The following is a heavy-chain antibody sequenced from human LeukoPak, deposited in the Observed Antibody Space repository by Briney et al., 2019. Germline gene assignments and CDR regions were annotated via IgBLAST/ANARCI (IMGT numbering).Heavy chain of an antibody. D-gene: IGHD1-1*01. Sequence: SQTLSLTCAISGDSVSSKRAAWNWIRQSPSRGLEWLGRTYYTSTWYNDYALSMKSRMTISADTSKNQFSLHLNSVTPDDTAVYYCARGVGKKRVAATGFDPWGQGTLVIVSS. CDR2: TYYTSTWYN. CDR3: ARGVGKKRVAATGFDP. CDR1: GDSVSSKRAA. J-gene: IGHJ5*02. V-gene: IGHV6-1*01.